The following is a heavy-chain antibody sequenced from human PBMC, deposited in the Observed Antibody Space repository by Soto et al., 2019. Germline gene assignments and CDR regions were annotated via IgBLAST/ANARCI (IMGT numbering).Heavy chain of an antibody. CDR3: ARDWAYYFDY. CDR2: IYSGGST. CDR1: GFTVSSNY. Sequence: GGSRRLSWAASGFTVSSNYMSWVRQAPGKGLEWVSVIYSGGSTYYADSVKGRSTISRDNSKNTLYLQMNSLRAEDTAVYYCARDWAYYFDYWGQGTLVTVS. V-gene: IGHV3-53*01. D-gene: IGHD7-27*01. J-gene: IGHJ4*02.